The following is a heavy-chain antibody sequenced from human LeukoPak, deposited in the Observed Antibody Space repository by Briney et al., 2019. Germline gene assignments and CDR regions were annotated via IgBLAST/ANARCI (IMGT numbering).Heavy chain of an antibody. D-gene: IGHD4-11*01. V-gene: IGHV4-4*02. J-gene: IGHJ6*02. Sequence: SETLSLTCAVSGGSISSSDWWSWVRQPPGKGLEWIGEIYHSGTTNYNPSLKSRVTISVDTSKNQFSLKLSSVTAADTAVYYCARDSYSNYVYYYYGMDVWGQGTTVTVSS. CDR1: GGSISSSDW. CDR2: IYHSGTT. CDR3: ARDSYSNYVYYYYGMDV.